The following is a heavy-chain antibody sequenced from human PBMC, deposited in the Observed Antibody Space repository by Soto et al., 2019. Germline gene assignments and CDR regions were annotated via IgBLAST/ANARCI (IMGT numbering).Heavy chain of an antibody. D-gene: IGHD6-13*01. J-gene: IGHJ4*02. Sequence: QVQLVQSGAEVKKPGASVKVSCKASGYTFTSYGISGVRKAPGQGLEWMGWISAYNGNTNYAQKLQGRVTMTTDTTTSTAYMELRSLRSDDTAVYSWERRGRAAYYFDYWGQGTLVTVSS. CDR1: GYTFTSYG. CDR3: ERRGRAAYYFDY. CDR2: ISAYNGNT. V-gene: IGHV1-18*04.